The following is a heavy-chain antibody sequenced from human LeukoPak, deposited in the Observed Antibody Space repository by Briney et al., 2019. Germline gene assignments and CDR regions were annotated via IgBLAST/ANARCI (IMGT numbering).Heavy chain of an antibody. J-gene: IGHJ4*02. V-gene: IGHV4-39*07. CDR1: GASISSSSSY. Sequence: PSETLSLTCTVSGASISSSSSYWGWILHPPGKGLEWLGNIYARENTYYKPSLRSRVNISIDTYKNQFSMRLTSVTAADTAVYYCARDHMFDSSSWYPPPLDYWGQGTLVTVSS. CDR2: IYARENT. CDR3: ARDHMFDSSSWYPPPLDY. D-gene: IGHD6-13*01.